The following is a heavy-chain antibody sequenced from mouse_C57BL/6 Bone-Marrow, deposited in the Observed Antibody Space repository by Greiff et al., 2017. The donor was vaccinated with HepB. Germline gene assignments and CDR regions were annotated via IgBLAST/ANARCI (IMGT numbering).Heavy chain of an antibody. CDR1: GFTFSSYA. CDR3: TRDGAYYSNPRDY. Sequence: EVMLVESGEGLVKPGGSLKLSCAASGFTFSSYAMSWVRQTPEKRLEWVAYISSGGDYIYYADTVKGRFTISRDNARNTLYLQMSSLKSEDTAMYYCTRDGAYYSNPRDYWGQGTSVTVSS. V-gene: IGHV5-9-1*02. D-gene: IGHD2-5*01. J-gene: IGHJ4*01. CDR2: ISSGGDYI.